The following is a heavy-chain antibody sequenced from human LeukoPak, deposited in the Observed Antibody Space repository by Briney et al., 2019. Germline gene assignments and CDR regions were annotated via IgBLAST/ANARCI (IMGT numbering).Heavy chain of an antibody. J-gene: IGHJ4*02. CDR3: AKLHNLNSDY. CDR2: ISASGSAT. Sequence: GGSLRPSCAASGFIFSNYGMNWVRQAPGKGLEWVAAISASGSATSYADSVRCRFTISRDNSKSTTYLQMNSLRAEDTAVYYCAKLHNLNSDYWGQGTLVTVSS. D-gene: IGHD1-14*01. V-gene: IGHV3-23*01. CDR1: GFIFSNYG.